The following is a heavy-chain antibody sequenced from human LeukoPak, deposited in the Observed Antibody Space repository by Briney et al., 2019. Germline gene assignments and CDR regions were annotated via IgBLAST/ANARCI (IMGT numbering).Heavy chain of an antibody. D-gene: IGHD3-3*01. J-gene: IGHJ6*03. CDR1: GFTFSDYY. CDR3: ARAKRDDFWSGYFYYYYCMDV. Sequence: GGSLRLSSAASGFTFSDYYMSWIRQAPGKGLAWVSYISSSGSTIYYADSVKGRFTISRDNAKNSLYLQMNSLRAEDTAVYYCARAKRDDFWSGYFYYYYCMDVWGKGTTVTVSS. CDR2: ISSSGSTI. V-gene: IGHV3-11*01.